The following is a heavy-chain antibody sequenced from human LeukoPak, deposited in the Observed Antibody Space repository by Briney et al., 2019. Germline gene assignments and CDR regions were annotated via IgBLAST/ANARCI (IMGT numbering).Heavy chain of an antibody. J-gene: IGHJ4*02. V-gene: IGHV4-30-4*07. CDR1: GGSISSGGYS. CDR3: ARERGTTVARWDY. D-gene: IGHD4-23*01. CDR2: IYYSGST. Sequence: PSETLSLTCAVSGGSISSGGYSWSWIRQPPGKGLEWIGYIYYSGSTYYNPSLKSRVTISVDTSKNQFSLKLSSVTAADTAVYYCARERGTTVARWDYWGQGAQVTVSS.